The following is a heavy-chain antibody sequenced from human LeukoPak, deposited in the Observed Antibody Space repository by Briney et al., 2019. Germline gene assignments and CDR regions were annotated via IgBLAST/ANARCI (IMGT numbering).Heavy chain of an antibody. Sequence: PSETLSLTCAVYGGSFSGYYWSWIRQPPGKGLEWIGEINHSGSTNYNPSLKSRVTISVDTCKNQFSLKLSSVTAAGTAVYYCARVRVYYDIWSGYYHVGHLGYWGQGTLVTVSS. CDR1: GGSFSGYY. CDR2: INHSGST. D-gene: IGHD3-3*01. CDR3: ARVRVYYDIWSGYYHVGHLGY. V-gene: IGHV4-34*01. J-gene: IGHJ4*02.